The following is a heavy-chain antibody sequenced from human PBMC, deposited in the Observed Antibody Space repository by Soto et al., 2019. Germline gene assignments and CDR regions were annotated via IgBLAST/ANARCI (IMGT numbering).Heavy chain of an antibody. J-gene: IGHJ4*02. CDR1: GYTFTGYY. CDR2: INPNSGGT. D-gene: IGHD3-22*01. CDR3: ARGSYYYGSSGYYHY. Sequence: GASVKVSCKASGYTFTGYYMHWVRQAPGQGLEWMGWINPNSGGTNYAQKFQGWVTMTRDTSKNQFSLKLSSVTAADTAVYYCARGSYYYGSSGYYHYWGQGTLVTVSS. V-gene: IGHV1-2*04.